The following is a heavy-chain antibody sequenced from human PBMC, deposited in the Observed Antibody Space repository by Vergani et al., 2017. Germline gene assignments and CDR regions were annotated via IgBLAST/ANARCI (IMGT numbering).Heavy chain of an antibody. Sequence: QVQPVESGGGVVQPGRSLRLSCVMSGFTVTNYAIFWVRQAPGKGPEWVSVIWHEGGNKHFADTVAGRFAISRDDSKKTVYLEMTNLRAEDTALYYCVRDRYEGTSPYNGRLLGHWGQGARVTDSS. J-gene: IGHJ4*02. CDR3: VRDRYEGTSPYNGRLLGH. D-gene: IGHD1-1*01. V-gene: IGHV3-33*01. CDR1: GFTVTNYA. CDR2: IWHEGGNK.